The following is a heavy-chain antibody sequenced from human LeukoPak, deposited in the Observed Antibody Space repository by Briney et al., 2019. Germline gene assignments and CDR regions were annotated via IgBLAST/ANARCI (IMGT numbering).Heavy chain of an antibody. V-gene: IGHV1-2*02. J-gene: IGHJ4*02. D-gene: IGHD2-15*01. Sequence: ASVKVSCKASGYRFTDYFMHWVRQAPGQGLEWMGWINPNSGDTDYAQKFQGRVTLTRDASIGTAYMEITRLRSDDTAVYYCAXPTXXLLPDYWGQGTLVTVSS. CDR3: AXPTXXLLPDY. CDR2: INPNSGDT. CDR1: GYRFTDYF.